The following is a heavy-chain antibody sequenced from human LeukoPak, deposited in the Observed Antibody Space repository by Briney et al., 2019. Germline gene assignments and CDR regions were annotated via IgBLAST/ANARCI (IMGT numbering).Heavy chain of an antibody. CDR2: IKQDGGEK. V-gene: IGHV3-7*01. CDR1: GFTFSSYW. J-gene: IGHJ4*02. D-gene: IGHD4-23*01. Sequence: SGGSLRLSWAACGFTFSSYWMGWVRRAPGKGLEGVANIKQDGGEKYYVDSVRGRFTISRDNAKNSLYLQMNSLRAEDTAVYYCARVPNSRSFDYWGQGTLVTVSS. CDR3: ARVPNSRSFDY.